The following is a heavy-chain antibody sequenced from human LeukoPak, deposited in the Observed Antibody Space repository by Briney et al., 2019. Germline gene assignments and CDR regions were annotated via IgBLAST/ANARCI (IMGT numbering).Heavy chain of an antibody. J-gene: IGHJ1*01. CDR2: IYSSGST. D-gene: IGHD5-24*01. V-gene: IGHV4-61*02. Sequence: PSETLSLTCSVSGDSISSGPCYWTWIRQPAGKGLEWIGRIYSSGSTNYNPSLYSRVTISLDTSKNQFSLKLTSVTAADTAVYYCATYNRPEYFQHWGQGTLVTVSS. CDR1: GDSISSGPCY. CDR3: ATYNRPEYFQH.